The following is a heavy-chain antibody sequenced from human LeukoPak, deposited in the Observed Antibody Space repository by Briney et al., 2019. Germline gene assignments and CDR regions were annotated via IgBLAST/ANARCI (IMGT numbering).Heavy chain of an antibody. J-gene: IGHJ4*02. CDR1: GFTFSSYA. CDR3: GKTKEPRPEPPDY. CDR2: ISGSGGST. V-gene: IGHV3-23*01. D-gene: IGHD1-14*01. Sequence: LTGGSLRLSCAASGFTFSSYAKSWVRQAPGKGLEWVSAISGSGGSTYYADSVKGRFTISRDNSKNTLYLQMNSLRAEDTAVYSCGKTKEPRPEPPDYWAREPWSPSPQ.